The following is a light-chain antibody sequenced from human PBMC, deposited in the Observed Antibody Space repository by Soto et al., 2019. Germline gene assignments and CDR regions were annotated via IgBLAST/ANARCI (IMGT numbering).Light chain of an antibody. J-gene: IGKJ2*01. CDR2: KAS. CDR3: QQYESYSYT. Sequence: DIHMTQSPSTLSASVGDRVTITCRASQYIGTCLAWYQQKPGKAPKVLIHKASSLESGVPSRFSGSGSGTEFTLTISSLQPDDFATYYCQQYESYSYTFGQGTKLEIK. CDR1: QYIGTC. V-gene: IGKV1-5*03.